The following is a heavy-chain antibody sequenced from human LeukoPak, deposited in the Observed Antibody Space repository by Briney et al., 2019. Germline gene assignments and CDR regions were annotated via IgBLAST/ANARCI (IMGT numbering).Heavy chain of an antibody. D-gene: IGHD6-25*01. CDR3: ARRSKSSAIWYYFDY. CDR2: ISGSGGTT. J-gene: IGHJ4*02. Sequence: PGGSLRLSCAASGYTFSTYAMGWVRQAPGKGLEWVSAISGSGGTTYYADSVKGRFTISRDNSRNTLYLQVNSLRAEDTAVYYCARRSKSSAIWYYFDYWGQGTLVTVSS. CDR1: GYTFSTYA. V-gene: IGHV3-23*01.